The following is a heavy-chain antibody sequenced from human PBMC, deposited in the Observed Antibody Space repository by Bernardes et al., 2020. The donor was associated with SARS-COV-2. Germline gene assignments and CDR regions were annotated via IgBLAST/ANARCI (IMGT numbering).Heavy chain of an antibody. CDR1: GFTFGSRA. Sequence: GGSLRLSCVVSGFTFGSRAMSWRRQAPGRGLEWVSSISGGAEMTYYADSVKGRFTISRDNSKNTLYLQMDSLATEDTAIYSCAKDAYHVYYDSAGYSDFWGRGTPVTVSS. D-gene: IGHD3-22*01. J-gene: IGHJ4*02. CDR2: ISGGAEMT. CDR3: AKDAYHVYYDSAGYSDF. V-gene: IGHV3-23*01.